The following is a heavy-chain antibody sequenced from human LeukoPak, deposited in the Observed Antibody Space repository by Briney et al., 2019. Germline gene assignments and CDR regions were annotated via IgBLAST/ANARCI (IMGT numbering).Heavy chain of an antibody. CDR3: ARGRRTWNMGEGFDY. D-gene: IGHD1/OR15-1a*01. V-gene: IGHV4-34*01. J-gene: IGHJ4*02. CDR2: FSHTGSP. CDR1: GASFSGYS. Sequence: PSETLSLTCAISGASFSGYSWTWIRQPPGKGLEWIGEFSHTGSPIYNPSLKSRVNISIDTSKNQFSLRLTSVTAADTAVYYCARGRRTWNMGEGFDYWGQGTLVTVSS.